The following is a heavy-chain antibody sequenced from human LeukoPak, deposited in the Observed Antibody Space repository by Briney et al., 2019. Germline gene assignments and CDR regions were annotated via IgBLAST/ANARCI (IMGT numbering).Heavy chain of an antibody. CDR2: ISAYNGNT. V-gene: IGHV1-18*01. CDR1: GYTFTSCG. Sequence: ASVKVSCKASGYTFTSCGIRWVRQAPGQGLEWMGWISAYNGNTNYAQKLQGRVTMTTDTSTSTAYMELRSLRSDDTAVYYCARDLRAYYYDSCGYYYYAFDIWGQGTMVTVSS. D-gene: IGHD3-22*01. CDR3: ARDLRAYYYDSCGYYYYAFDI. J-gene: IGHJ3*02.